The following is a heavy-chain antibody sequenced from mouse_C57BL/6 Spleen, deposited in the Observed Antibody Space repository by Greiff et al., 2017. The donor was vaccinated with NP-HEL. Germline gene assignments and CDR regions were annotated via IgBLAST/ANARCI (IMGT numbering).Heavy chain of an antibody. V-gene: IGHV5-9*01. CDR1: GFTFSSYT. Sequence: EVQVVESGGGLVKPGGSLKLSCAASGFTFSSYTMSWVRQTPEKRLEWVATISGGGGNTYYPDSVKGRFTISRDNAKNTLYLQMSSLRSEDTALYYCARHGGYGFADWGQGTLVTVSA. CDR3: ARHGGYGFAD. D-gene: IGHD2-2*01. J-gene: IGHJ3*01. CDR2: ISGGGGNT.